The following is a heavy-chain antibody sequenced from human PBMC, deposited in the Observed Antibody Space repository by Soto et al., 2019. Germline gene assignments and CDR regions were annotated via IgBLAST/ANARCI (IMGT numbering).Heavy chain of an antibody. D-gene: IGHD3-22*01. J-gene: IGHJ4*02. CDR3: AIGLSSGWESGLDY. CDR1: GGSISSGDYY. CDR2: IYYSGST. Sequence: SETLSLTCTVSGGSISSGDYYWSWIRQPPGKGLEWIGYIYYSGSTYYNPSLKSRVTISVDTSKNQFSLKLSSVTAADTAVYYCAIGLSSGWESGLDYWGQGTLVTVSS. V-gene: IGHV4-30-4*01.